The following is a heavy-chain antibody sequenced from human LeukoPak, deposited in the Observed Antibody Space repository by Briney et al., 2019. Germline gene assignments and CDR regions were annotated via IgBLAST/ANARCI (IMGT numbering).Heavy chain of an antibody. CDR1: GFTFTNYV. CDR3: ARGYDVLSGAIPDAFDV. CDR2: ISFDGTIE. D-gene: IGHD3-9*01. Sequence: PGRSLRLSCAASGFTFTNYVMRWVRQAPGKGLEWVAFISFDGTIEYYADSVKGRFTISRDNSKNTLFLQLNSLRADDTSVYYCARGYDVLSGAIPDAFDVWGQGTMVTVSS. J-gene: IGHJ3*01. V-gene: IGHV3-30*04.